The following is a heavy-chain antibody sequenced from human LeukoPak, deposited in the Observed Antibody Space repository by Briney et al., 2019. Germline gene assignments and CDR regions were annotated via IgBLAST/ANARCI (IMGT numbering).Heavy chain of an antibody. CDR2: ISWNSGSI. CDR1: GFTFDDYA. CDR3: ASGDSEYSSSWYPDY. J-gene: IGHJ4*02. Sequence: GGSLRLSCAASGFTFDDYAMHWVRQAPGKGLEWVSGISWNSGSIGYADSVKGRFTISRDNAKNSLYLQMNSLRAEDTAVYYCASGDSEYSSSWYPDYWGQGTLVTVSS. V-gene: IGHV3-9*01. D-gene: IGHD6-13*01.